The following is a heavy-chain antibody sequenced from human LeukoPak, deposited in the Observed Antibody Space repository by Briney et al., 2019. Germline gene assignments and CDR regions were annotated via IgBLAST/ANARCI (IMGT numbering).Heavy chain of an antibody. J-gene: IGHJ4*02. Sequence: GGSLRLSCAASGFTFSSYAMHWVRQAPGKGLEWVSIISSSGDSTYYADSVQGRFTISRDNAKNSLYLQMNSLRAEDTAVYYCAREYDYVWGDEGFDYWGQGTLVTVSS. CDR2: ISSSGDST. CDR1: GFTFSSYA. V-gene: IGHV3-48*03. CDR3: AREYDYVWGDEGFDY. D-gene: IGHD3-16*01.